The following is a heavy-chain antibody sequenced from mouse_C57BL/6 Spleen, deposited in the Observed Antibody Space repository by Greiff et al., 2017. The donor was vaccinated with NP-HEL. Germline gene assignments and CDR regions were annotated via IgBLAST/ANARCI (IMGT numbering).Heavy chain of an antibody. D-gene: IGHD1-1*01. Sequence: LVESGPELVKPGASVKISCKASGYSFTDYNMNWVKQSNGKSLEWIGVINPNYGTPSYNQKFKGKATLTVDQSSSTAYMQLNSLTSEDSAVYYCVPFITTVVAPFDYWGQGTTLTVSS. J-gene: IGHJ2*01. V-gene: IGHV1-39*01. CDR1: GYSFTDYN. CDR3: VPFITTVVAPFDY. CDR2: INPNYGTP.